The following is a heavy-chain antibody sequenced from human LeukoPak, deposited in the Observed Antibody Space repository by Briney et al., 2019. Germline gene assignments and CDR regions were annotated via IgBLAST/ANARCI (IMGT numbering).Heavy chain of an antibody. D-gene: IGHD6-19*01. Sequence: GGSLRLSCAASGFTFSSYSMNWVRQAPGKGLEWVSSISSSSYIYYADSVKGRFTISRDNAKNSLYLQMNSLRAEDTAVYYCARAPGYSSGYFDYWGQGTLVTVSS. V-gene: IGHV3-21*01. J-gene: IGHJ4*02. CDR3: ARAPGYSSGYFDY. CDR2: ISSSSYI. CDR1: GFTFSSYS.